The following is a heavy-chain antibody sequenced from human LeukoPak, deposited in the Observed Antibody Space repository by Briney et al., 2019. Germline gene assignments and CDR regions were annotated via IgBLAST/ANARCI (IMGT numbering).Heavy chain of an antibody. D-gene: IGHD1-7*01. Sequence: PGGSLRLSCAASGFTFSSYSMNWVRQAPGKGLEWVSSISSSSSYIYYADSVKGRFTISRDNAKNSLYLQMNSLRAEDTAVYYCARTGTRINWFDPWGQGTLVTVSS. CDR1: GFTFSSYS. CDR2: ISSSSSYI. J-gene: IGHJ5*02. V-gene: IGHV3-21*01. CDR3: ARTGTRINWFDP.